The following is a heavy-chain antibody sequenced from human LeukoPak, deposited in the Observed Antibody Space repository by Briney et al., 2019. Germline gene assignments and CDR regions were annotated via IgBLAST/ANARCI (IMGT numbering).Heavy chain of an antibody. V-gene: IGHV4-39*01. CDR2: IYYSGST. Sequence: PSETLSLTCIVSGGSISSSSYYWGWIRQPPGKGLEWIGSIYYSGSTYYNPSLKSRVTISVDTSKNQFSLKLSSVTAADTAVYYCARLAGSDYYYYYYMDVWGKGTTVTVSS. CDR1: GGSISSSSYY. J-gene: IGHJ6*03. D-gene: IGHD6-25*01. CDR3: ARLAGSDYYYYYYMDV.